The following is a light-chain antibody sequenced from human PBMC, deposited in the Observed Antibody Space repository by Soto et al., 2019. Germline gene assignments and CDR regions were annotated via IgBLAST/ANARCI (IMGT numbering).Light chain of an antibody. CDR1: SSDVGSYNC. CDR3: NLFFSGSTYV. CDR2: EVN. Sequence: QSVLTQPPSVSGSPGQSVTISCTGTSSDVGSYNCVSWYQQPPGKAPKLMIYEVNNRPSGVPDRFSCSKSGNTASLTISAGLAEDDAAYYCNLFFSGSTYVFGTGTKLTVL. J-gene: IGLJ1*01. V-gene: IGLV2-18*01.